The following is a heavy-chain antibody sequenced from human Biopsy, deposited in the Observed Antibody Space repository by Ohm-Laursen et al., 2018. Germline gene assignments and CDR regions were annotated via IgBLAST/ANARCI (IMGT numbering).Heavy chain of an antibody. CDR2: ISGRGAT. J-gene: IGHJ4*02. CDR1: GGSIRSDY. CDR3: ARLSLYNGSYYWGY. Sequence: SETLSLTCTVSGGSIRSDYWSWIRQSPRKGLEWIGHISGRGATNYNPSLRGRATISIDTSKNEFSLNLTSVTATDTAVYYCARLSLYNGSYYWGYWGQGTLVTVSS. V-gene: IGHV4-59*08. D-gene: IGHD1-26*01.